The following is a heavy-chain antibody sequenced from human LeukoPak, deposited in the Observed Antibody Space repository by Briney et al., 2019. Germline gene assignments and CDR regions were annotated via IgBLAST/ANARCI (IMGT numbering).Heavy chain of an antibody. J-gene: IGHJ3*02. Sequence: PSETLSLTCTVSGGSISSYYWSWIRQPPGKGLEWIGYIYYSGSTNYNPFLKSRVTISVDTSKNQFSLKLSSVTAADTAVYYCARLRYDILTGYREQGAFDIWGQGTMVTVSS. V-gene: IGHV4-59*08. D-gene: IGHD3-9*01. CDR2: IYYSGST. CDR3: ARLRYDILTGYREQGAFDI. CDR1: GGSISSYY.